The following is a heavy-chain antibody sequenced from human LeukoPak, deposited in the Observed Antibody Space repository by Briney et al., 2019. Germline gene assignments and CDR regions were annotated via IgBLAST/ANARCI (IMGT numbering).Heavy chain of an antibody. V-gene: IGHV4-34*01. CDR3: AKSWTVATPRQRYDFES. J-gene: IGHJ4*02. Sequence: SETLSLTCAVYGGSFTDYYWSWIRQPPGKGLEWIGEINHRGSTNYDSSLKSRVTISVDRSKNQFSLKLNSVTAADTAVYFCAKSWTVATPRQRYDFESWGQGTLVTVSS. D-gene: IGHD5-12*01. CDR2: INHRGST. CDR1: GGSFTDYY.